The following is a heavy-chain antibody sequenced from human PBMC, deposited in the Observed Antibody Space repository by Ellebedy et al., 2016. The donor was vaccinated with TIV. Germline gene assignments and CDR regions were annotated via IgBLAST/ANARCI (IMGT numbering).Heavy chain of an antibody. CDR3: ARDVFSAGMDV. V-gene: IGHV3-30-3*01. Sequence: GESLKISCAASGFTFSSYAMHWVRQAPGKGLEWVAVISYDGSNKYYADSVKGRFTISRDNSKNTLYLQMNSLRAEDTAVYYCARDVFSAGMDVWGQGTTVPVSS. CDR1: GFTFSSYA. CDR2: ISYDGSNK. D-gene: IGHD5/OR15-5a*01. J-gene: IGHJ6*02.